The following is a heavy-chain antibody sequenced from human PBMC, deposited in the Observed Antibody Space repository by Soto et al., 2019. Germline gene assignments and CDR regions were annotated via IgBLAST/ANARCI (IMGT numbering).Heavy chain of an antibody. CDR2: ISSSGSTI. V-gene: IGHV3-11*01. Sequence: GGSLRLSCAASGFTFSDYHMSWIRQAPGKGLAWVSYISSSGSTIYYADSVKGRFTISRDNAKNSLYLQMNSLSAEDTAVYYCARDRQPLQGAFDIWGQGTMVTVSS. J-gene: IGHJ3*02. CDR1: GFTFSDYH. D-gene: IGHD2-2*01. CDR3: ARDRQPLQGAFDI.